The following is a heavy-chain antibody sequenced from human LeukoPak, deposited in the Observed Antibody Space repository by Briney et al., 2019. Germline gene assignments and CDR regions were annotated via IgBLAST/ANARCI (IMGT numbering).Heavy chain of an antibody. V-gene: IGHV4-34*01. CDR1: GGSFSGYY. CDR3: ARDLTLDAYCGGDCYSDY. Sequence: SETLSLTCAVYGGSFSGYYWSWIRQPPGKGLEWIGEINHSGSTNYNPSLKSRVTISVDTSKNQFSLKLSSVTAADTAVYYCARDLTLDAYCGGDCYSDYWGQGTLVTVSS. D-gene: IGHD2-21*02. CDR2: INHSGST. J-gene: IGHJ4*02.